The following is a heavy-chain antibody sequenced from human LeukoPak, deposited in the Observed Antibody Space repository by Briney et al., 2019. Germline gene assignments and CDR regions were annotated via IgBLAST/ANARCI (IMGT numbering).Heavy chain of an antibody. D-gene: IGHD6-13*01. Sequence: GASVKVSFKASGYTFTSYYMHWVRPAPGQGLAWMGIINPTGCSTSYPQKFQGRVTMTRDTSTRTVYMELRSLRYEDTAVYYCARDNEAAAGFFDYWGQGTLVTVS. CDR1: GYTFTSYY. V-gene: IGHV1-46*01. J-gene: IGHJ4*02. CDR3: ARDNEAAAGFFDY. CDR2: INPTGCST.